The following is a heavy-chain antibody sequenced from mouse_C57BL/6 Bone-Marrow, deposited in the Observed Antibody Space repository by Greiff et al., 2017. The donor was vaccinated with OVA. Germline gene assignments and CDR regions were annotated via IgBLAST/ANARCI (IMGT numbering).Heavy chain of an antibody. D-gene: IGHD2-4*01. Sequence: VQLQESGAELARPGASVKLSCKASGYTFTSYGISWVKQRTGQGLEWIGEIYPRSGNTYYNEKFKGKATLTADKSSSTAYMELRSLTSEDSAVYFCARERDYDYDVGYWGQGTTLTVSS. V-gene: IGHV1-81*01. CDR3: ARERDYDYDVGY. J-gene: IGHJ2*01. CDR1: GYTFTSYG. CDR2: IYPRSGNT.